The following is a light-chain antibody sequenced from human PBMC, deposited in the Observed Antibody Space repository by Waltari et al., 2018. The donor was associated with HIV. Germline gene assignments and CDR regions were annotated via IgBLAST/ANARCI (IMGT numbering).Light chain of an antibody. CDR2: SGC. CDR1: QSLLHSNGYYY. V-gene: IGKV2-28*01. J-gene: IGKJ4*01. Sequence: DIVMTQPPLSTLVISREPASIFCRPSQSLLHSNGYYYLDWYLQKQEQAPQLRIYSGCKRACGIPDRFRGSGSGTDFAQNISRVEAEDVEFDYCMRGLQNPQVTFGGGTKVEIK. CDR3: MRGLQNPQVT.